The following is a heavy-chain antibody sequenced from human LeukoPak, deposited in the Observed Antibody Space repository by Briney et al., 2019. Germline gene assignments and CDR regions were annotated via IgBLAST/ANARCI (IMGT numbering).Heavy chain of an antibody. V-gene: IGHV1-46*01. CDR1: GYTFTSYY. CDR3: ARDPDIVVVPAAAVGRFSERDY. Sequence: GASVKVSCKASGYTFTSYYMHWVRQAPGQGLEWMGIINPSGGSTSYAQKFQGRVTMTRDTSTSTVYMELSSLRSEDTAVYYCARDPDIVVVPAAAVGRFSERDYWGQGTLVTVSS. D-gene: IGHD2-2*01. J-gene: IGHJ4*02. CDR2: INPSGGST.